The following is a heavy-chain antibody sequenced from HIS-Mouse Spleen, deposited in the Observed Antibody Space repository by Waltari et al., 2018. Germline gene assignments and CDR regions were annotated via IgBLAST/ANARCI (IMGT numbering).Heavy chain of an antibody. Sequence: QVQLVQSGAEVKKPGASVKVSCKASGYTFTGYYMHWVRQATGQGLEWMGWSTPNSGGKNYAQKFQGRVTRTRHTSISTAYMELSRLRSDDTAVYYCARLHFDYWGQGTLVTVSS. CDR2: STPNSGGK. CDR1: GYTFTGYY. V-gene: IGHV1-2*02. J-gene: IGHJ4*02. CDR3: ARLHFDY.